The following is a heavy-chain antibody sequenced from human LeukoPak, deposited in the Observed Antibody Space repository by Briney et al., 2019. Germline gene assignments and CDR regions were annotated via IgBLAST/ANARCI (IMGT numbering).Heavy chain of an antibody. CDR2: RYSGGST. V-gene: IGHV3-66*01. J-gene: IGHJ4*02. D-gene: IGHD6-25*01. CDR1: GFTVSSNF. CDR3: ARGTRISSSGGMGYFDY. Sequence: GGSLRLSCAASGFTVSSNFMSWVRQAPAKGLEWVSGRYSGGSTYYPDSVKVRFTISRDNSENTLYLQMNSLRGDDTAVYYCARGTRISSSGGMGYFDYWGQGTVVTVSS.